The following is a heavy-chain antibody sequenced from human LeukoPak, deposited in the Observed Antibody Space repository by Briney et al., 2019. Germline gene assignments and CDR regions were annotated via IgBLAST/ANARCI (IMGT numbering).Heavy chain of an antibody. D-gene: IGHD3-16*02. CDR2: IYYSGST. J-gene: IGHJ4*02. V-gene: IGHV4-39*02. CDR1: GGSISSSRYY. Sequence: PSETLSLTCTVSGGSISSSRYYWGWIRRPPGKGLEWIGTIYYSGSTYYNPSLRSRVTISVDSSKNQFSLKLSSVTAADTAVYYCAREGIRSFYFDYWGLGTLVTVSS. CDR3: AREGIRSFYFDY.